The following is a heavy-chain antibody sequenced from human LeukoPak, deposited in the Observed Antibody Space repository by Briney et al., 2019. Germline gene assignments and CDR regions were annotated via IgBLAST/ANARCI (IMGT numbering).Heavy chain of an antibody. V-gene: IGHV4-39*01. D-gene: IGHD3-10*01. J-gene: IGHJ6*03. CDR2: IYYSGNA. Sequence: SETLSLTCTVSGGSISSSTYYWGWIRQPPGKGLEWIGNIYYSGNAYHNPSLKSRVTISVDTSKNQFSLRLSSVTAADTAVYYCASVRRGFGEFSKYYSYYYMDVWGKGTTVTISS. CDR1: GGSISSSTYY. CDR3: ASVRRGFGEFSKYYSYYYMDV.